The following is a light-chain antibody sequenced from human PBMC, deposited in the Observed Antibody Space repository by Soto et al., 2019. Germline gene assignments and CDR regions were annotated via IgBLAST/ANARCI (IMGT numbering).Light chain of an antibody. CDR1: QSISSY. CDR3: QQYESYSPLT. CDR2: AAS. V-gene: IGKV1-39*01. Sequence: DIQMTQTPSSLSASVGDRVTITCRASQSISSYLNWYQQKPGKVPKLLIYAASSLQSGVPSRFSGRRSGTEFTLTIAGLQPEDFATYYCQQYESYSPLTFGGGTKVDIK. J-gene: IGKJ4*01.